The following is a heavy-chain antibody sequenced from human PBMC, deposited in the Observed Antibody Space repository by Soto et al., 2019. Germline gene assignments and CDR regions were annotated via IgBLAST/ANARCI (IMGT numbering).Heavy chain of an antibody. Sequence: ASVKVSCTASGXTFTSYGISWVRQAPGQGLEWMGWISAYNGNTNYAQKLQGRVTMTTDTSTSTAYMELRSLRSDDTAVYYCARDSVDYDILTGYYLIDYWGQGTLVTVSS. CDR2: ISAYNGNT. D-gene: IGHD3-9*01. CDR1: GXTFTSYG. V-gene: IGHV1-18*01. J-gene: IGHJ4*02. CDR3: ARDSVDYDILTGYYLIDY.